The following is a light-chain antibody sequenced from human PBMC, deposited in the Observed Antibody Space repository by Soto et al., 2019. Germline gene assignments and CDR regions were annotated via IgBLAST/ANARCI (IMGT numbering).Light chain of an antibody. CDR3: YQYTTWPRT. CDR2: GAS. V-gene: IGKV3-15*01. J-gene: IGKJ2*01. CDR1: QSVSSN. Sequence: EIVMTQSPATLSVSPGERATLSCRASQSVSSNLAWYQQKPGQAPRLLIYGASTRATDIPDRFSGSGSGTECTLTVGSLESEDYAVYYCYQYTTWPRTFGQGTKLEIK.